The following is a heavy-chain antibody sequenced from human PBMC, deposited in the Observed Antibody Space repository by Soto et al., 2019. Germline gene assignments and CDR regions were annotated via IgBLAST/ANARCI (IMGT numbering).Heavy chain of an antibody. J-gene: IGHJ4*02. CDR1: GFIFSSYA. CDR3: ARVAIVLMVYAAFDY. V-gene: IGHV3-30-3*01. D-gene: IGHD2-8*01. Sequence: GGSLRLSCAASGFIFSSYAMHWVRQAPGKGLEWVAVIPYDGSNEYYADSVKGRFTISRDNSKSTLYLQMNSLRAEDTAVYYCARVAIVLMVYAAFDYWGQGTLVTVSS. CDR2: IPYDGSNE.